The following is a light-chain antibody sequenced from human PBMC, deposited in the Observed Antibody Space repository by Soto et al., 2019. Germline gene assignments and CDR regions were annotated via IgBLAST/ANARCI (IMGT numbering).Light chain of an antibody. CDR2: GAS. CDR1: QAVSSIL. CDR3: QQHGTSPI. J-gene: IGKJ4*01. V-gene: IGKV3-20*01. Sequence: EVVLTQSPGTLSLSPGERATLSCRASQAVSSILLAWYQQKPGQAPRLLIYGASIRATGIPDRFSGSGSGTDFTLTVSRLEPEDFAVYYCQQHGTSPIFGGGTKVEIK.